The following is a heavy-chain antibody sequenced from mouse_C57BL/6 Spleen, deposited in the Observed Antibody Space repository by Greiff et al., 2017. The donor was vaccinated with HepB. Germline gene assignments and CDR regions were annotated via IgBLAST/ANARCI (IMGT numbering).Heavy chain of an antibody. D-gene: IGHD2-1*01. CDR2: INPGSGGT. V-gene: IGHV1-54*01. CDR1: GYAFTNYL. Sequence: QVHVKQSGAELVRPGTSVKVSCKASGYAFTNYLIEWVKQRPGQGLEWIGVINPGSGGTNYNEKFKGKATLTADKYSSTAYMQLSSLTSEDSAVYFCARKIVYGNYFDYWGQGTTLTVSS. CDR3: ARKIVYGNYFDY. J-gene: IGHJ2*01.